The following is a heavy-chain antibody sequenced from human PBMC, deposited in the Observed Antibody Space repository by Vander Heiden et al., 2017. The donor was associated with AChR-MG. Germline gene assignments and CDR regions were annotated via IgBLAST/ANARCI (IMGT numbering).Heavy chain of an antibody. CDR2: ISADNGKA. CDR1: GYTFTNYA. CDR3: ARAGTRSTTASHSDY. J-gene: IGHJ4*02. D-gene: IGHD2-2*01. Sequence: QVQLVQSGAEVKKPGASVRVSCRASGYTFTNYAVSWVRQAPGQGLEWMGWISADNGKANYAQNLQGRLTVTTDTSTSTAYMELSSLTSDDTAVYYCARAGTRSTTASHSDYWGQGTLVTVSS. V-gene: IGHV1-18*01.